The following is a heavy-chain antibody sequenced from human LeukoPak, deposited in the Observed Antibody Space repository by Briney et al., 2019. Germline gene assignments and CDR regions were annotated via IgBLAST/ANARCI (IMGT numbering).Heavy chain of an antibody. Sequence: EASVTVSCTASGGTFSSYAISWVRQAPGQGLEWMGGIIPIFGTANYAQKFQGRVTITADESTSTAYMELSSLRSEDTAVYYCARDRDGSYYDYWGQGTLVTVSS. D-gene: IGHD1-26*01. V-gene: IGHV1-69*13. CDR2: IIPIFGTA. CDR3: ARDRDGSYYDY. J-gene: IGHJ4*02. CDR1: GGTFSSYA.